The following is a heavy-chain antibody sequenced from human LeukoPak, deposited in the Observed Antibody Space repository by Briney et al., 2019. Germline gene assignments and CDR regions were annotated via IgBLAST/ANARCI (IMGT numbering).Heavy chain of an antibody. CDR3: ASVDTAMVSDY. CDR2: INHSGST. V-gene: IGHV4-34*01. D-gene: IGHD5-18*01. J-gene: IGHJ4*02. Sequence: PSETLSLTCAVYGGSFSGYYWSWIRQPPGKGLEWIGEINHSGSTNYNPSLKSRVTISVDTPKNQFSLKLSSATAADTAVYYCASVDTAMVSDYWGQGTLVTVSS. CDR1: GGSFSGYY.